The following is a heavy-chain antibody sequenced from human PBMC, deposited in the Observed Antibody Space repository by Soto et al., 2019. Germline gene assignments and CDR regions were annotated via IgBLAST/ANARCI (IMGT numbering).Heavy chain of an antibody. J-gene: IGHJ3*02. CDR1: GGSISSYY. CDR3: AGVVGYSSGWYVSRYAFDI. CDR2: IYYSGST. D-gene: IGHD6-19*01. V-gene: IGHV4-59*01. Sequence: SETLSLTCTVSGGSISSYYWSWIRQPPGKGLEWIGYIYYSGSTNYNPSLKSRVTISVDTSKNQFSLKLSSVTAADTAVYYCAGVVGYSSGWYVSRYAFDIWGQGTMVTVSS.